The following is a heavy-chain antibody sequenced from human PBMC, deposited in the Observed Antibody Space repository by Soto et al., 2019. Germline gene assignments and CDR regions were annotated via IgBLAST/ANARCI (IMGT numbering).Heavy chain of an antibody. CDR2: IWYDGSNK. Sequence: GGSLRLSCAASGFTFSSYGMHWVRQAPGKGLEWVAVIWYDGSNKYYADSVKGRFTISRDNSKNTLYLQMNSLRAEDTAVYYCARGVVVVAATPDYYGMDVWGQGTTVTVSS. J-gene: IGHJ6*02. CDR3: ARGVVVVAATPDYYGMDV. D-gene: IGHD2-15*01. V-gene: IGHV3-33*01. CDR1: GFTFSSYG.